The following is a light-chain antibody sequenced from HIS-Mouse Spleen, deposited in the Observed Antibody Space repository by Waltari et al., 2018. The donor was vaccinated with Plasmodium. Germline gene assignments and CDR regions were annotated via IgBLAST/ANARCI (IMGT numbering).Light chain of an antibody. Sequence: QSALTQPASVSGSPGQSITISCTGTSSDVGGYKYGPWYQQHPGKAPKLMIYDVSNRPSGVSNRFSGSKSGNTASLTISGLQAEDEADHYCSSYTSSSTVVFGGGTKLTVL. J-gene: IGLJ2*01. V-gene: IGLV2-14*03. CDR1: SSDVGGYKY. CDR2: DVS. CDR3: SSYTSSSTVV.